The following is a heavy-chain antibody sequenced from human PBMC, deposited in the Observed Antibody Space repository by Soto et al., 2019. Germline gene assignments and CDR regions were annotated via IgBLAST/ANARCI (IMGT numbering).Heavy chain of an antibody. J-gene: IGHJ4*02. CDR1: GYTFTSYG. Sequence: ASVKVSCKASGYTFTSYGISWVRQAPGQGLEWMGWISAYSGNTNYAQKLQGRVTMTTDTSTSTAYMELRSLRSDDTAVYYCAREKGVLVGVKSLYLGFDYWGQGTLVTVSS. CDR3: AREKGVLVGVKSLYLGFDY. V-gene: IGHV1-18*04. CDR2: ISAYSGNT. D-gene: IGHD2-2*01.